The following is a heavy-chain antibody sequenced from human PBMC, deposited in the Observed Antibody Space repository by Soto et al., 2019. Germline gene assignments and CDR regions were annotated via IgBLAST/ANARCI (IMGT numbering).Heavy chain of an antibody. CDR1: GFTFSTYW. V-gene: IGHV3-7*04. Sequence: PGGSLRLSCTASGFTFSTYWMAWVRQAPGKGLECVANIKPDGSEKYYVDSVKGRFTIFRDNAKNSLFLQMNSLRAEDTAVYFCARDDRFGSGTSEAIDIWGQGTMVTVSS. CDR3: ARDDRFGSGTSEAIDI. J-gene: IGHJ3*02. CDR2: IKPDGSEK. D-gene: IGHD3-10*01.